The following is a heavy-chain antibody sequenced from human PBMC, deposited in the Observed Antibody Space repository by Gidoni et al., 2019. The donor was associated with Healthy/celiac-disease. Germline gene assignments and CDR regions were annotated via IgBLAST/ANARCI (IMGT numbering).Heavy chain of an antibody. Sequence: QLQLQESGPGLVKPSETLSLTCTVSGGSISSSSYYWGWIRQPPGKGLEWIGSIYYSGSTYYNPSLKSRVPISVDTSKNQFSLKLSSVTAADTAVYYCARYLILWFGELFHAFDIWGQGTMVTVSS. CDR2: IYYSGST. D-gene: IGHD3-10*01. CDR3: ARYLILWFGELFHAFDI. J-gene: IGHJ3*02. V-gene: IGHV4-39*01. CDR1: GGSISSSSYY.